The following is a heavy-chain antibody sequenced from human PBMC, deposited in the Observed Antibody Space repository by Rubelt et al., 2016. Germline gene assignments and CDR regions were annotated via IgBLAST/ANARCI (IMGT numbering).Heavy chain of an antibody. J-gene: IGHJ4*02. V-gene: IGHV4-39*07. CDR3: ARDSSSWYSLDVPFDY. CDR2: IYYSGST. D-gene: IGHD6-13*01. Sequence: QLQLQESGPGLVKPSETLSLTCTVSGGSISSSSYYWGWIRQPPGKGLEWIGSIYYSGSTYYNPSLRRRVTISVDTSKNQFSLKLSSVTAADTAVYYCARDSSSWYSLDVPFDYWGQGTLVTVSS. CDR1: GGSISSSSYY.